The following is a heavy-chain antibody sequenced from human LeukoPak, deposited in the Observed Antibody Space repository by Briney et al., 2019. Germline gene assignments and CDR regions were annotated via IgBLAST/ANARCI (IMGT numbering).Heavy chain of an antibody. V-gene: IGHV3-66*01. CDR3: ARASGYSGYGYYYYYGMDV. Sequence: GGSLRLSCAASGFTVSSNYMSWVRRAPGKGLDGVSVIYSGGSTYYADSVKGRFTISRDNSKNTLYLQMNSLRAADMAVYYCARASGYSGYGYYYYYGMDVWGQGTTVTVSS. D-gene: IGHD5-12*01. CDR2: IYSGGST. J-gene: IGHJ6*02. CDR1: GFTVSSNY.